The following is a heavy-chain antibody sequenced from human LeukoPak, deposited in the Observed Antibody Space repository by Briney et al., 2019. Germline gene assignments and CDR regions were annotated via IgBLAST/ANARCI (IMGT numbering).Heavy chain of an antibody. Sequence: ASVRVSCKASGYTFPNFGITWVRHAPGQGLEWMGWISAYNGNTNYAQKFQGRVTITADKSTSTAYMELSSLRSEDTAVYYCARAWGSGSYLEPFDYWGQGTLVTVSS. D-gene: IGHD1-26*01. CDR2: ISAYNGNT. CDR1: GYTFPNFG. J-gene: IGHJ4*02. CDR3: ARAWGSGSYLEPFDY. V-gene: IGHV1-18*01.